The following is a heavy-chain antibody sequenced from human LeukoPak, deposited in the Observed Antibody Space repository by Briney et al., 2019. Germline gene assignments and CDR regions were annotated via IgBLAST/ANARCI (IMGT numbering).Heavy chain of an antibody. CDR3: ARGGPNRSGWTLDY. J-gene: IGHJ4*02. D-gene: IGHD6-19*01. CDR1: GYTFTEYA. CDR2: INADSGNT. Sequence: ASVKVSCKASGYTFTEYAMQWVRLAPGHGLEWMGWINADSGNTESSQRFQGRLSITWDTSATTAYMELSSLTSEDTAVYYCARGGPNRSGWTLDYWGPGTLVTVSS. V-gene: IGHV1-3*01.